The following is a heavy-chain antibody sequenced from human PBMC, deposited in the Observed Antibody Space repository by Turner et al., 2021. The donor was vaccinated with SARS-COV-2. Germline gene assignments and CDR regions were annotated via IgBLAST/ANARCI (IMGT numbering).Heavy chain of an antibody. D-gene: IGHD6-13*01. CDR3: ATIAAAGTLYYYYGMDV. CDR2: ISSSSSYI. CDR1: GFTFSSYS. Sequence: EVQLVETGGGLVKPGGSLRPSCAASGFTFSSYSMNWARQAPGKGLEWVSSISSSSSYIYYADSVKGRVTISRDNAKNSLYLQMNSLRAEDTAVYYCATIAAAGTLYYYYGMDVWGQGTTVTVSS. V-gene: IGHV3-21*01. J-gene: IGHJ6*02.